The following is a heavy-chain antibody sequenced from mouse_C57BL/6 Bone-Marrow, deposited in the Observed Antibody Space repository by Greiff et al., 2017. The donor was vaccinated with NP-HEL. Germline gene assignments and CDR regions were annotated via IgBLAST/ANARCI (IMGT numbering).Heavy chain of an antibody. CDR1: GFTFSDYG. CDR3: ARHDYGSSYWYFDV. Sequence: EVMLVESGGGLVQPGGSLKLSCAASGFTFSDYGMAWVRQAPRKGPEWVAFISNLAYSIYYADTVTGRFTISRANAKNTLYLEMSSLRSEDTAMYYCARHDYGSSYWYFDVWGTGTTVTVSS. CDR2: ISNLAYSI. J-gene: IGHJ1*03. V-gene: IGHV5-15*04. D-gene: IGHD1-1*01.